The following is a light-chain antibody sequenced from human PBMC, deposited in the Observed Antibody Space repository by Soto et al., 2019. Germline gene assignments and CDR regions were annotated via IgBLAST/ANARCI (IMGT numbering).Light chain of an antibody. CDR2: KAS. CDR1: QSISSW. CDR3: QQYNSYSWT. J-gene: IGKJ1*01. Sequence: DIQMTQSPSTLSASVGDRVTITCRASQSISSWLAWYQQRTGKAPKLLIYKASSLESGVPSRFSGSGSGTEFTLTISSLQPDDFAIYYCQQYNSYSWTFGQGTKVEIK. V-gene: IGKV1-5*03.